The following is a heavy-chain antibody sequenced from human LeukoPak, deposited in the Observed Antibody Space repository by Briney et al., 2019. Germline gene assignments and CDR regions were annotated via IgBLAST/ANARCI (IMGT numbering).Heavy chain of an antibody. V-gene: IGHV4-34*01. CDR3: ARGRDSYGNPYYYYYYMDV. CDR2: INHSGST. J-gene: IGHJ6*03. Sequence: PSETLSLTCAVYGGSFSGYYWSWIRQPPGKGLEWIGEINHSGSTNYNPSLKSRVTISVDTSKNQFSLKLSSVTAADTAVYYCARGRDSYGNPYYYYYYMDVWGKGATVTVSS. CDR1: GGSFSGYY. D-gene: IGHD5-18*01.